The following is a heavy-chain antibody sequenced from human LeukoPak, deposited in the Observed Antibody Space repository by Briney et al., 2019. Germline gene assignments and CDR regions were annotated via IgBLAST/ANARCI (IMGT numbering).Heavy chain of an antibody. V-gene: IGHV3-30*04. Sequence: GGSLRLSCAASGFTFSSYAMHCVRQAPGKGLEWVAVLSYDGGIKYYADSVKGRFTFCRDNSKNTLSLQMNSLRAEDTALYYCARSRYCSGGTCYSNYYYYYMDVWGKGTSVTVSS. J-gene: IGHJ6*03. CDR1: GFTFSSYA. CDR2: LSYDGGIK. D-gene: IGHD2-15*01. CDR3: ARSRYCSGGTCYSNYYYYYMDV.